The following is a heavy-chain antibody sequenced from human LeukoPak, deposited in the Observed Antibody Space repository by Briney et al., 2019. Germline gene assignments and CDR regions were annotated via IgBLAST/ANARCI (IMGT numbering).Heavy chain of an antibody. Sequence: PSETLSLTCTVSGGSISSYYWSWLRQPAGKGLEWIGRIYTSGSTNYSPSLKSRVTISVDTSKNQFSLKLSSVTAADTAVYYCARGTRFYYYGMDVWGQGTTVTVSS. V-gene: IGHV4-4*07. CDR3: ARGTRFYYYGMDV. CDR1: GGSISSYY. J-gene: IGHJ6*02. D-gene: IGHD3-3*01. CDR2: IYTSGST.